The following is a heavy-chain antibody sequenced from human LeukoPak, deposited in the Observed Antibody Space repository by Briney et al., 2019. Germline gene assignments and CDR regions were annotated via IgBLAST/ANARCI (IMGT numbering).Heavy chain of an antibody. CDR2: IYYSGST. CDR3: ASVYSGSYSY. Sequence: SETLSLTCTVSGGSISSSSYYWGWIRQPPGKGLEWIGSIYYSGSTYYNPSLKSRVTISVDTSKNQFSLKLSSVTAADTAVYYCASVYSGSYSYWGQGTLVTVSS. D-gene: IGHD1-26*01. V-gene: IGHV4-39*07. CDR1: GGSISSSSYY. J-gene: IGHJ4*02.